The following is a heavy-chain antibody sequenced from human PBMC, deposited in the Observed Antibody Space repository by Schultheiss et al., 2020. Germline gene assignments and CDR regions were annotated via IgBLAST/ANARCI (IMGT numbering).Heavy chain of an antibody. CDR3: ARVAYSSSDFDY. D-gene: IGHD6-13*01. CDR2: INSDGSST. CDR1: GFTFSSYW. V-gene: IGHV3-74*01. Sequence: GGSLRLSCAASGFTFSSYWMHWVRQAPGKGLVWVSRINSDGSSTSYADSVKGRFTISRDNAKNMLYLQMNSLRAEDTAVYYCARVAYSSSDFDYWGQGTLVTVSA. J-gene: IGHJ4*02.